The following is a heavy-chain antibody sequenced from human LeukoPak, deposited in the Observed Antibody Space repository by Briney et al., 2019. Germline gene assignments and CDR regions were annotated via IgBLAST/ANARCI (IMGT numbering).Heavy chain of an antibody. J-gene: IGHJ5*02. Sequence: GGSLRLSCAASGFTLSSYWMHWARQTPGKGLVWVSRMSSDESTTNYADSVRGRFTISRDNAKNALYLQMNNLRAEDTAVYFCARGRGPYGWFDPWGQGTLVTVSS. CDR2: MSSDESTT. D-gene: IGHD3-10*01. V-gene: IGHV3-74*01. CDR3: ARGRGPYGWFDP. CDR1: GFTLSSYW.